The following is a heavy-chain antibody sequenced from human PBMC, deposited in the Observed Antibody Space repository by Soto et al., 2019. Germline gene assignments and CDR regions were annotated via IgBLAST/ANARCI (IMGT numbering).Heavy chain of an antibody. V-gene: IGHV1-69*02. CDR3: ARLGDVFGGQLVAY. D-gene: IGHD6-13*01. J-gene: IGHJ4*02. Sequence: QVQLVQSGAEVKKPGSSVKVSCKASGGTFSSYTISWVRQAPGQGLEWMGRIIPILGIANYAQKFQGRVTITADKSTSTAYMELSSLRSEDTAVYYCARLGDVFGGQLVAYWGQGTLVTVSP. CDR1: GGTFSSYT. CDR2: IIPILGIA.